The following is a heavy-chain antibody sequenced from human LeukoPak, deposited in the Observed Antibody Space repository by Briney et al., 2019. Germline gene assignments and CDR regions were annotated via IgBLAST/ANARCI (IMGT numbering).Heavy chain of an antibody. V-gene: IGHV3-53*01. CDR3: AKDEATAGGGLAS. Sequence: PGGSLRLSCTASGFTVCGTHMTRLRQAPGKGLEWVSAMYTGGTTYYADSVSGRFTIFRDNAKNTLYLQMNSLRPEDTAVYYCAKDEATAGGGLASWGQGTLVIVSS. D-gene: IGHD2-21*02. J-gene: IGHJ1*01. CDR2: MYTGGTT. CDR1: GFTVCGTH.